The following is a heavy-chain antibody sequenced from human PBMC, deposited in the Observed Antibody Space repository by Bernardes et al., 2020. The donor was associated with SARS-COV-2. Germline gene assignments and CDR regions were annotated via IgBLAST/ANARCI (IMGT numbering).Heavy chain of an antibody. CDR2: ISYDGSNK. J-gene: IGHJ6*02. Sequence: GGSLRLSCAASGFTFSSYAMHWVRQAPGKGLEWVAVISYDGSNKYYADSVKGRFTISRDNSKNTLYLQMNSLRAEDTAVYYCARELGFNYGMDVWGQGTTVTVSS. V-gene: IGHV3-30-3*01. CDR1: GFTFSSYA. D-gene: IGHD7-27*01. CDR3: ARELGFNYGMDV.